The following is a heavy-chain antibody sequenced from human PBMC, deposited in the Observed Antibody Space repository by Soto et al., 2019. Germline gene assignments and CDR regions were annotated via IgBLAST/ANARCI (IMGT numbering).Heavy chain of an antibody. J-gene: IGHJ4*02. D-gene: IGHD5-18*01. CDR3: ARDWEFIGYSYGLEPGQLDF. V-gene: IGHV1-69*04. Sequence: GASVKVSCKASVGTFSSYTISCVRQAPGQGLEWVGRIIPILGIANYAQKFQGRVTITADKSTSTAYMELSSLGSEDTAVYYCARDWEFIGYSYGLEPGQLDFWGLGTLVTVSS. CDR2: IIPILGIA. CDR1: VGTFSSYT.